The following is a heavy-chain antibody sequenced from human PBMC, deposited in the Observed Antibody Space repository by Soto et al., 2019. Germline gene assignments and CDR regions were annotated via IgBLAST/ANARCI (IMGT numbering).Heavy chain of an antibody. J-gene: IGHJ3*02. Sequence: EVQLLESGGGLVQPGGSLRLSCAASGFTFSNYVMNWVRQAPGKGLEWVSTISYSADKTFYADSVKGRFTISRDNSRDTLFLQMNSLRVDDAAVYYCARRARTATTNWRAFDIWGQGTMVTVSS. D-gene: IGHD1-7*01. CDR3: ARRARTATTNWRAFDI. CDR1: GFTFSNYV. CDR2: ISYSADKT. V-gene: IGHV3-23*01.